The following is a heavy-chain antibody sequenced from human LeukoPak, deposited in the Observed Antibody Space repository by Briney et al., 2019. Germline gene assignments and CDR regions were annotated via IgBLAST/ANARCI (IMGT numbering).Heavy chain of an antibody. CDR2: ISSSSSYI. D-gene: IGHD4-17*01. V-gene: IGHV3-21*01. Sequence: GGSLRLSCAASGFTFSSYAMSWVRQAPGKGLEWVSSISSSSSYIYYADSVKGRFTISRDNAKNSLYLQMNSLRAEDTAVYYCARGGPSFAVTTDDEGEFDYWGQGTLVTVSS. CDR3: ARGGPSFAVTTDDEGEFDY. J-gene: IGHJ4*02. CDR1: GFTFSSYA.